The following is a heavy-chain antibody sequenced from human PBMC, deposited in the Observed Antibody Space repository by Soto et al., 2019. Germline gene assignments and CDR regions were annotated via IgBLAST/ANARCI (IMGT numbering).Heavy chain of an antibody. V-gene: IGHV1-2*02. CDR2: INPNSGGT. J-gene: IGHJ4*02. D-gene: IGHD2-2*01. CDR1: GYTFTGYY. Sequence: GASVKVSCKASGYTFTGYYMHWVRQAPGQGLEWMGWINPNSGGTNYAQKFQGRATMTRDTSISTAYMELSRLRSDDTAVYYCARGLYQLPRPILDFDYWGQGTLVTVSS. CDR3: ARGLYQLPRPILDFDY.